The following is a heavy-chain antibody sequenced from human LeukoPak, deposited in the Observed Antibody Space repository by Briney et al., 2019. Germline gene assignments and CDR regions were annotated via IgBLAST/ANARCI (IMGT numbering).Heavy chain of an antibody. CDR3: AKVNLLWFGEDGYFDY. CDR1: GFIFSSYG. CDR2: ISDDGSNK. J-gene: IGHJ4*02. D-gene: IGHD3-10*01. V-gene: IGHV3-30*18. Sequence: PGGSLRLSCAASGFIFSSYGMHWVRQAPGKGLEWVAVISDDGSNKYYADSEKGRFTISRDNSKNTLYLQMNSLRAEDTAVYYCAKVNLLWFGEDGYFDYWGQGTLVTVSS.